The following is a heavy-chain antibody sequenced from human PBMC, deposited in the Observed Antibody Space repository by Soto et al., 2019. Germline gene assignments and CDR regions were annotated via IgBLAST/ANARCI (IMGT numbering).Heavy chain of an antibody. Sequence: QLQLQESGPGLVKPSETLSLTCTVSGGSISSSSYYWGWIRQPPGKGLEWIGSIYYSGSTYYNPSRKRGVPISVDTSKNQFPLTLSSVTAADTAVYYCARPRPLLWCGEQCNWFDPWGQGTLVTVSS. D-gene: IGHD3-10*01. CDR2: IYYSGST. CDR1: GGSISSSSYY. CDR3: ARPRPLLWCGEQCNWFDP. V-gene: IGHV4-39*01. J-gene: IGHJ5*02.